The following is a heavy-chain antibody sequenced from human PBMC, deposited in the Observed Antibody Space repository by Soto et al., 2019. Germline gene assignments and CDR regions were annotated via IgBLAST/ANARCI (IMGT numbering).Heavy chain of an antibody. V-gene: IGHV3-33*01. CDR1: GFTLSRSG. CDR2: LWYDGYNK. CDR3: VRDVSDPAEARKVAFEI. J-gene: IGHJ3*02. Sequence: QMQVVESGGGVVQPGRSLRLSCAASGFTLSRSGMHWVRQAPGKGLEWVAVLWYDGYNKDYGDSVKGRFTISRDNSKITLYLQMNSLGAEDTAVYYCVRDVSDPAEARKVAFEIWGQGTMVTVSS.